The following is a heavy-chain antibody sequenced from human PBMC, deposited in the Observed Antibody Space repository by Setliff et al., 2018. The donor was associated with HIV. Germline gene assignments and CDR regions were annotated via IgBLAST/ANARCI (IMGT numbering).Heavy chain of an antibody. D-gene: IGHD3-3*01. V-gene: IGHV1-69*13. Sequence: SVKVSCKASGGTFSSCAINWVRQAPGQGIEWMGGIIPILGTANYAQKFQGRVTITADESTTTSYMELSSLRSEDTAVYYCAKSPYHDFWSVLYYYMDVWGQGTTVTVSS. CDR2: IIPILGTA. CDR3: AKSPYHDFWSVLYYYMDV. CDR1: GGTFSSCA. J-gene: IGHJ6*03.